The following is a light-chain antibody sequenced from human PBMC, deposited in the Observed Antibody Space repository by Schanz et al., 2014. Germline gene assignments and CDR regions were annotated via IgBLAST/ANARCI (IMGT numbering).Light chain of an antibody. J-gene: IGLJ3*02. Sequence: QSVLTQPPSASGTPGQRVTISCSGSDSNIGSNTVNWYQQLPGTTPKLLIYSNNQRPSGVPDRFSGSKSGTSASLAISGLQSEDEADYYCAGWDDSLNGWVFGGGTKLTVL. CDR3: AGWDDSLNGWV. V-gene: IGLV1-44*01. CDR1: DSNIGSNT. CDR2: SNN.